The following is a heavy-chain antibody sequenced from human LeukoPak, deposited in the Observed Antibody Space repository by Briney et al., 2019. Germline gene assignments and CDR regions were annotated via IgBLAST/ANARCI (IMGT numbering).Heavy chain of an antibody. D-gene: IGHD3-16*01. CDR2: IDKSTTII. J-gene: IGHJ4*02. Sequence: GGSLRLSCAASGFTFSHYQMNWVRQAPGKGLEWVSYIDKSTTIINYADSVKGRFTISRDNAKNSLYLHMNSLTAEDTAVYYCVRELTIMASFASWGQGTLVTVSS. CDR1: GFTFSHYQ. V-gene: IGHV3-48*01. CDR3: VRELTIMASFAS.